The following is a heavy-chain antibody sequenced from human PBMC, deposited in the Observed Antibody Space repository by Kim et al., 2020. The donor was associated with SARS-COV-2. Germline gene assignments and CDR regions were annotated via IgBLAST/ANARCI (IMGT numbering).Heavy chain of an antibody. Sequence: SVKVSCKASGGTFSSYAISWVRQAPGQGLEWMGGIIPIFGTANYAQKFQGRVTITADESTSTAYMELSSLRSEDTAVYYCARDLGGGWLQPSYYFDYWGQGTLVTVSS. CDR2: IIPIFGTA. CDR3: ARDLGGGWLQPSYYFDY. V-gene: IGHV1-69*13. CDR1: GGTFSSYA. D-gene: IGHD3-16*01. J-gene: IGHJ4*02.